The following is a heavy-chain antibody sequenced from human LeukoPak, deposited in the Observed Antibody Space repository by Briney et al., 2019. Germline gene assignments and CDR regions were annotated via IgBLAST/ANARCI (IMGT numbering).Heavy chain of an antibody. Sequence: ASVKVSCKASGYTFTAYHMHWVRQAPGQGLEWMGRINPNSGDTNYAQKFQGRVTMTWDTSISTAYMELSRLRSDDTAVYYCAKDLNSYQLLSLYNWFDPWGQGTLVTVSS. V-gene: IGHV1-2*06. D-gene: IGHD2-2*01. CDR1: GYTFTAYH. CDR2: INPNSGDT. CDR3: AKDLNSYQLLSLYNWFDP. J-gene: IGHJ5*02.